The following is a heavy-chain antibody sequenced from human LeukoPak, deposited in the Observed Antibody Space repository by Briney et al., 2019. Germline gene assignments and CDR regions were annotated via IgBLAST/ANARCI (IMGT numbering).Heavy chain of an antibody. D-gene: IGHD2-15*01. J-gene: IGHJ4*02. Sequence: ASVKVSCKASGYTFIGYYLHWVRQAPGQGLEWMAWINSNTGVTNYAQKFQDRVTLTRDTSISTAHMELSSLTSDDTAVYYYARIYGWQANQIYYFDFWGRGTLVTVSS. V-gene: IGHV1-2*02. CDR2: INSNTGVT. CDR3: ARIYGWQANQIYYFDF. CDR1: GYTFIGYY.